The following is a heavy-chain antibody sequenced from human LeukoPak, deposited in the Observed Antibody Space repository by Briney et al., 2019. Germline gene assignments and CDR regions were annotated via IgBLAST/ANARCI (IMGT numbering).Heavy chain of an antibody. CDR1: GFTFSSYA. V-gene: IGHV3-23*01. CDR2: ISGSGGST. Sequence: GGSLRLSCAASGFTFSSYAMSWVRQAPGKGLEWVSAISGSGGSTYYADSVKGRFTISRDNSKNTLYLQMNSLRAEDTAVYYCAKDVGAVLRFLEWSWFDPWGQGTLVTASS. D-gene: IGHD3-3*01. CDR3: AKDVGAVLRFLEWSWFDP. J-gene: IGHJ5*02.